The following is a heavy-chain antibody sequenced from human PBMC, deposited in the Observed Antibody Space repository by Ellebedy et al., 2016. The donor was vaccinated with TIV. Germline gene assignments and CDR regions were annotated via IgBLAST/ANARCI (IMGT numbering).Heavy chain of an antibody. D-gene: IGHD3-10*01. J-gene: IGHJ4*02. Sequence: GESLKISCAASGFSFSDYYVSWIRQAPGKGLEWVSYISSSSPYTKYADSVKGRFTISRDNSKNTLYLQMGSLRAEDMAVYYCARAPLVRGVSVFDYWGQGTLVTVSS. CDR3: ARAPLVRGVSVFDY. CDR2: ISSSSPYT. V-gene: IGHV3-11*06. CDR1: GFSFSDYY.